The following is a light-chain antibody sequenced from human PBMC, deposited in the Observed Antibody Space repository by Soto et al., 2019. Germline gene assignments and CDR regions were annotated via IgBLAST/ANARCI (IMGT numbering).Light chain of an antibody. Sequence: GVTQSPATVSVSQGETATLSCRASQSIGSNLAWYQQKPGQTPRLLIYGTSIRATGIPDRFSGSGSGTDFTLTISSLQAEDSAVYYCQQYDKWPPRTFGQGTKVDIK. CDR3: QQYDKWPPRT. CDR1: QSIGSN. J-gene: IGKJ1*01. CDR2: GTS. V-gene: IGKV3-15*01.